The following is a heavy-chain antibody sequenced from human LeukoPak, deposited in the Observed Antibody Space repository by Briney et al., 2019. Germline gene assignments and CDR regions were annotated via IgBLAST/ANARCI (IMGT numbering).Heavy chain of an antibody. Sequence: ASVKVSFKPSGYTFTSYYMDWVRQAPGQGLEWMGIINPSGGSTSYAQKFQGRVTMTRETSTSTVYMELSTLRSEDTAVYYCAREYEPLFDYWGQGTLVTVSS. CDR1: GYTFTSYY. CDR3: AREYEPLFDY. V-gene: IGHV1-46*01. CDR2: INPSGGST. D-gene: IGHD3-16*01. J-gene: IGHJ4*02.